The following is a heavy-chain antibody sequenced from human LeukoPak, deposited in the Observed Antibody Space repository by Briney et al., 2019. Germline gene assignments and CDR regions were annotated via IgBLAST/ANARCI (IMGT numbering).Heavy chain of an antibody. CDR2: IGSDSSAI. CDR3: AKDRLVVPAAPFDY. D-gene: IGHD2-2*01. J-gene: IGHJ4*02. V-gene: IGHV3-48*04. Sequence: GGSLRLSCAASGFTFSSYSMNWVRQAPGKGLEWLSYIGSDSSAISYADSVKGRFTISRDNAKNSLYLQMNSLRAEDTAVYYCAKDRLVVPAAPFDYWGQGTLVTVSS. CDR1: GFTFSSYS.